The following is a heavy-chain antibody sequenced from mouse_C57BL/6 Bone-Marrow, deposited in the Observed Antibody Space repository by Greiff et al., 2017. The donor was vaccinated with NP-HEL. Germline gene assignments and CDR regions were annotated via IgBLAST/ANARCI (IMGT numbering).Heavy chain of an antibody. Sequence: VQLKQSGPELVKPGASVKMSCKASGYTFTDYNMHWVKQSHGKSLEWIGYINPNNGGTSYNQKFKGKATLTVNKSSSTAYMELRSLTSEDSAVYYCANITTDGFAYWGQGTLVTVSA. CDR2: INPNNGGT. J-gene: IGHJ3*01. CDR1: GYTFTDYN. CDR3: ANITTDGFAY. V-gene: IGHV1-22*01. D-gene: IGHD1-1*01.